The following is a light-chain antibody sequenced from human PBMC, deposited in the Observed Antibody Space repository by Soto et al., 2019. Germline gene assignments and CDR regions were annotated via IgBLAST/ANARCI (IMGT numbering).Light chain of an antibody. CDR2: DAS. CDR3: HQYAVSPLT. CDR1: QSVGRNY. V-gene: IGKV3-20*01. Sequence: EIVLTQSPGTLSLSPGESATLSCSASQSVGRNYLSLFQHKPDQAPRLHIYDASNTATGVPDRFSGSGSARTFTLSGTRLEAEDFAVYYWHQYAVSPLTFGGGTTVEIK. J-gene: IGKJ4*01.